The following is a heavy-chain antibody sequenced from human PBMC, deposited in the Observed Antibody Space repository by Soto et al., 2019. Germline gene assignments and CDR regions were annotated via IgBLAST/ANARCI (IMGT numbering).Heavy chain of an antibody. Sequence: GGSLRLSCAASGFTFSSYSMNWVRQAPGKGLEWVSSISSSSSYIYYADSVKGRFTISRDNAKNSLYLQMNSLRAEDTAVYYCARDPPSIAVAGTEYFQHWGQGTLVTVS. V-gene: IGHV3-21*01. D-gene: IGHD6-19*01. CDR3: ARDPPSIAVAGTEYFQH. J-gene: IGHJ1*01. CDR2: ISSSSSYI. CDR1: GFTFSSYS.